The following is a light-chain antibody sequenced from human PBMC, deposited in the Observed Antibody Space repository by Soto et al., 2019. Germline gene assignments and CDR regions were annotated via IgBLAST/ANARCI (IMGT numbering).Light chain of an antibody. CDR2: EGG. CDR3: GSSAPSRTFV. V-gene: IGLV2-23*01. Sequence: QSALTQPASVSGSLGQSITISCTGSSSAVGSYRFVSWYQHHPGKVPKLIIYEGGKRPSGVSNRFSGSEPGNTASLTISGLQAEDEADYYCGSSAPSRTFVFGTGTKLTVL. J-gene: IGLJ1*01. CDR1: SSAVGSYRF.